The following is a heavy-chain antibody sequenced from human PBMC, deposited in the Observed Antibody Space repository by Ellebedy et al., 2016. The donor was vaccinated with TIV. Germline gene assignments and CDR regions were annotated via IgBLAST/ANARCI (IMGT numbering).Heavy chain of an antibody. CDR3: AGDPDRNSFSFFEY. CDR1: GFSFSDYG. CDR2: MSSDGTTK. J-gene: IGHJ4*02. V-gene: IGHV3-30*03. D-gene: IGHD6-6*01. Sequence: PGGSLRLSCAASGFSFSDYGIHRVRQAPGKGLEWVAVMSSDGTTKFYTNSVKGRFTISRDNSKTTLYLQMNSLRPEDTAVYYCAGDPDRNSFSFFEYWGQGILVTVSS.